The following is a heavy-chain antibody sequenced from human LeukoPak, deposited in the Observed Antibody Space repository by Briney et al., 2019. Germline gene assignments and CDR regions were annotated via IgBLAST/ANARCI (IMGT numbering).Heavy chain of an antibody. Sequence: GGSLRLSCAASGFTFSSYAMSWVRQAPGKGLEWVAFIRNDGTDKYYADSVKGRFTLSRDNSNDMLYLQMNNLRPEDTAIYYCANAMFYFGSWGQGVLVIVSS. J-gene: IGHJ4*02. D-gene: IGHD3-10*02. V-gene: IGHV3-30*02. CDR2: IRNDGTDK. CDR1: GFTFSSYA. CDR3: ANAMFYFGS.